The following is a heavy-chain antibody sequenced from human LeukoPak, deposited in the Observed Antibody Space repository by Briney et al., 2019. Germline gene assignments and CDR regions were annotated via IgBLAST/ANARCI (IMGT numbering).Heavy chain of an antibody. CDR3: ASHYSSGHFTYYFDY. CDR1: GYTFTSYG. J-gene: IGHJ4*02. D-gene: IGHD6-19*01. CDR2: ISNYNGDT. Sequence: ASVKVSCKASGYTFTSYGISWVRQAPGRGLEWMGGISNYNGDTKYAQNLQDRVTVTTDTSTSTAYMELRSLRSDDTAIYYCASHYSSGHFTYYFDYWGPGTLVTISS. V-gene: IGHV1-18*01.